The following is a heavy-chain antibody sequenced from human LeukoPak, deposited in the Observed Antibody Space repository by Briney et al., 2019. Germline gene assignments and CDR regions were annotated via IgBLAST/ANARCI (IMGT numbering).Heavy chain of an antibody. CDR2: INPNSGGT. CDR3: ARVNYDSSGYYTIDY. V-gene: IGHV1-2*02. CDR1: GYTFTGYY. D-gene: IGHD3-22*01. Sequence: ASVKVSCKASGYTFTGYYMHWVRQAPGQGLEWMGWINPNSGGTNYAQKFQGRVTMTRDTSISTAYMELRSLRSDDTAVYYCARVNYDSSGYYTIDYWGQGTLVTVSS. J-gene: IGHJ4*02.